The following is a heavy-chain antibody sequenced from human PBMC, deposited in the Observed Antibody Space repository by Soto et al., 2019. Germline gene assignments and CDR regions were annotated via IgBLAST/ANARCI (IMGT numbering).Heavy chain of an antibody. CDR2: IIPTFGTA. Sequence: SVKVSCKASGGTFSSYAISWVRQAPGQRLEWMGGIIPTFGTANYAQKFQGRVTITTDESTSTAYMELSSLRSEDTAVYYCARSDIASYYGMDVWGQGTTVTVSS. D-gene: IGHD2-15*01. V-gene: IGHV1-69*05. J-gene: IGHJ6*02. CDR3: ARSDIASYYGMDV. CDR1: GGTFSSYA.